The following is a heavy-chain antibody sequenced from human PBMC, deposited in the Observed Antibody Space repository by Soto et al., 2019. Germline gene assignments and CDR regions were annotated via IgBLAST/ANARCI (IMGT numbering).Heavy chain of an antibody. Sequence: QVQLQESCPGLVKPSQTLSLTCTVSGGSISSRDYYWSWCRQPPGKGLEWIGYIDYSGSTSYNPSLKIRITISVDTSKTQFYLKLSSVTVADTAVYYCARGHTVTTHYWGQGALVNVFS. CDR1: GGSISSRDYY. CDR2: IDYSGST. V-gene: IGHV4-30-4*01. J-gene: IGHJ4*02. CDR3: ARGHTVTTHY. D-gene: IGHD4-17*01.